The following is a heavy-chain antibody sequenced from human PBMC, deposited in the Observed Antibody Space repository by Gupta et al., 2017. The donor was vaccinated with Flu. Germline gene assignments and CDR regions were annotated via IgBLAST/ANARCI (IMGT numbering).Heavy chain of an antibody. Sequence: QVQLQQWGAGLLKPSETLSLTCAVYGGSFSGYYWSWIRQPPGKGLEWIGEINHSGSTNYNPSLKSRVTISVDTSKNQFSLKLSSVTAADTAVYYCASFPLIAARPYYYYGMDVWGQGTTVTVSS. CDR1: GGSFSGYY. CDR3: ASFPLIAARPYYYYGMDV. J-gene: IGHJ6*02. V-gene: IGHV4-34*01. CDR2: INHSGST. D-gene: IGHD6-6*01.